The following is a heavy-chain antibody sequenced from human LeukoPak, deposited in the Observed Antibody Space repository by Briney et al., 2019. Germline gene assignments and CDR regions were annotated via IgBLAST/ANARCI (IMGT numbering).Heavy chain of an antibody. CDR2: ISYDGSNK. V-gene: IGHV3-30*18. Sequence: GGSLRLSCAASGFTFSSYGMHWVRQAPGKGLEWVAVISYDGSNKYYVDSVKGRFTISRDNSKNTLYLQMNSLRAEDTAVYYCAKLPVVVAANFDYWGQGTLVTVSS. CDR3: AKLPVVVAANFDY. D-gene: IGHD2-15*01. J-gene: IGHJ4*02. CDR1: GFTFSSYG.